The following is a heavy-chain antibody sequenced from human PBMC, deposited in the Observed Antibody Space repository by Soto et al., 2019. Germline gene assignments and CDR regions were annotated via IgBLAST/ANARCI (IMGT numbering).Heavy chain of an antibody. J-gene: IGHJ4*02. V-gene: IGHV1-2*02. CDR2: INPNNGGT. CDR1: GYTFTGYY. Sequence: QVQLVQSGAEVKKSGASVMVSCKASGYTFTGYYIHWVRHTPGQGLEWMGWINPNNGGTNYVQKFQGRVTMTRDTSISTAYMELRRLTSDDTAVYYSARDLPIVGTTTWDYWGQGTLVTVSS. CDR3: ARDLPIVGTTTWDY. D-gene: IGHD1-26*01.